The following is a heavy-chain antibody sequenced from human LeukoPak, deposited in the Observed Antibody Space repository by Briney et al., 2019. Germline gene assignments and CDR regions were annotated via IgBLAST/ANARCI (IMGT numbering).Heavy chain of an antibody. CDR3: ARVSEEYYFDY. CDR2: INPNSGGT. CDR1: GYTFTGYY. V-gene: IGHV1-2*06. J-gene: IGHJ4*02. Sequence: GASVKVSCKASGYTFTGYYMHWVRQAPGQGLEWMGRINPNSGGTNYAQKFQGRVTKTRDTSISTAYMELSRLRSDDTAVYYCARVSEEYYFDYWGQGTLVTVSS.